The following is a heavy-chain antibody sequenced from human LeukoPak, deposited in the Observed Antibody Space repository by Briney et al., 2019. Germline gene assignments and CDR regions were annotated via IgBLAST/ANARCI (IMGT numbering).Heavy chain of an antibody. CDR3: ARGYSSSWYKTFDY. V-gene: IGHV4-39*07. D-gene: IGHD6-13*01. Sequence: SETLSLTCTVSGGSISSSSYYWGWIRQPPGKGLEWIGSIYYSGSTYYNPSLKSRVTISVDTSKNQFSLKLSSVTAADTAVYYCARGYSSSWYKTFDYWGQGTLVNVSS. J-gene: IGHJ4*02. CDR2: IYYSGST. CDR1: GGSISSSSYY.